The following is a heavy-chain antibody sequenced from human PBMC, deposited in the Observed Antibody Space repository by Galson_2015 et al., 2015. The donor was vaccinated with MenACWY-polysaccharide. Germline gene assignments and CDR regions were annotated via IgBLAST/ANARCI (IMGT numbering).Heavy chain of an antibody. CDR3: AKNTSQAAGSAPYYYGLDV. V-gene: IGHV3-23*01. D-gene: IGHD6-13*01. CDR2: ISGSGFSI. CDR1: ELTFNIYA. Sequence: SLRLSCAVSELTFNIYAMTWVRQAPGKGLEWVATISGSGFSIHHADSGKGRFIISGDNSKNTVFLLMNNLKAADTAVYYCAKNTSQAAGSAPYYYGLDVWGLGTTVTVSS. J-gene: IGHJ6*02.